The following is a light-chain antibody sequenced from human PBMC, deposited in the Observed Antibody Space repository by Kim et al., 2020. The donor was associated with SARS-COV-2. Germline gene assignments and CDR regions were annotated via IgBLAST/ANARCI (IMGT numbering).Light chain of an antibody. J-gene: IGLJ2*01. CDR1: SGSIDDNY. Sequence: GKPLTISCTSSSGSIDDNYVQWYRQRPGGVPTTVIYEDDQRPSGVSDRFSGSIDNSSNSASLTISGLRTEDEADYYCQSYNRDNVIFGGGTQLTVL. CDR2: EDD. V-gene: IGLV6-57*02. CDR3: QSYNRDNVI.